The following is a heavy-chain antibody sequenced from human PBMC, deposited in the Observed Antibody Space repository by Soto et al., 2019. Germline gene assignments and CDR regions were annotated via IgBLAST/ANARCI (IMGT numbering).Heavy chain of an antibody. CDR3: AREMEDYYGDYELDAFDI. Sequence: GASVKVSCKASGYTFTSYGISWVRPAPGQGLEWMGWISAYNGNTNYAQKLQGRVTMTTDTSTSTAYMELRSLRSDDTAVYYCAREMEDYYGDYELDAFDIWGQGTMVTVSS. J-gene: IGHJ3*02. V-gene: IGHV1-18*01. D-gene: IGHD4-17*01. CDR2: ISAYNGNT. CDR1: GYTFTSYG.